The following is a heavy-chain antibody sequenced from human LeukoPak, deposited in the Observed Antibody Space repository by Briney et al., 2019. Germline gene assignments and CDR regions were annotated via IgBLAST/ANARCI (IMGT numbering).Heavy chain of an antibody. CDR2: ISSSSSYI. CDR3: AMFPSSGYAGDYNDY. D-gene: IGHD3-22*01. V-gene: IGHV3-21*01. J-gene: IGHJ4*02. CDR1: GFTFSSYS. Sequence: GGSLRLSCAASGFTFSSYSMNWVRQAPGKGLEWVSSISSSSSYIYYADSVKGRFPISRDNAKNSLYMQMNSLRAEDAAVYYCAMFPSSGYAGDYNDYWGQGTLVTVSS.